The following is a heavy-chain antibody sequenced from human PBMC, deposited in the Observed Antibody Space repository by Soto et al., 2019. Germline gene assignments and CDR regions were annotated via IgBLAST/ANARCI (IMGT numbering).Heavy chain of an antibody. Sequence: EVQVLESGGGLVQPGGSLRLSCVASRFDFSSYEMSWVRQAAGKGLEWVSRVSLTGDRTNYAGSVKGRFTVSRDNFKNALYLEMDSLRPDDTAIYYCARGGGYCTPTSCAIDSWGRGTPVTVSS. D-gene: IGHD2-8*01. CDR3: ARGGGYCTPTSCAIDS. CDR2: VSLTGDRT. J-gene: IGHJ4*02. V-gene: IGHV3-23*01. CDR1: RFDFSSYE.